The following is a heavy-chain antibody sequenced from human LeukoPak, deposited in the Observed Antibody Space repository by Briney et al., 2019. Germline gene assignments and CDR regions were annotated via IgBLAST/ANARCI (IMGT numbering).Heavy chain of an antibody. Sequence: PSETLSLTCTVSGGSISSYYWSWIRQPPGKGLEWIGYIYYSGSTNYNPSLKSRVTISVDTSKSQFSLKLSSVTAADTAVYYCARLCSSTSCSRDAFDIWGQGTMVTVSS. CDR1: GGSISSYY. CDR3: ARLCSSTSCSRDAFDI. D-gene: IGHD2-2*01. V-gene: IGHV4-59*01. J-gene: IGHJ3*02. CDR2: IYYSGST.